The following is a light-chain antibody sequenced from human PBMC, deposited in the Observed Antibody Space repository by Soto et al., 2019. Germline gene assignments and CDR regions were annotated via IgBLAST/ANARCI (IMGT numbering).Light chain of an antibody. J-gene: IGKJ2*01. Sequence: DIQMTQSPSSLSASVGDRVTITCQASQDITKYLTWYQHKPGKAPKVLIYDASTLETGVPSRFSGGGSGTHFTFTISSLQPEDIATYSCQQYDTFPRTFGQGTKLEIK. CDR3: QQYDTFPRT. V-gene: IGKV1-33*01. CDR1: QDITKY. CDR2: DAS.